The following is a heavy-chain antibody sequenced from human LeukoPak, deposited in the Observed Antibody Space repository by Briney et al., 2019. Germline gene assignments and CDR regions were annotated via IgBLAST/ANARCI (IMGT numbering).Heavy chain of an antibody. CDR3: AKDRGETYDILTGYYFY. Sequence: GGSLRLSCAASGFTFSSYGMHWVRQAPGKGLEWVAVISYDGSNKYYADSVKGRFTISRDNSKNTLYLQMNSLRAEDTAVYYCAKDRGETYDILTGYYFYWGQGTLVTVSS. V-gene: IGHV3-30*18. D-gene: IGHD3-9*01. CDR2: ISYDGSNK. J-gene: IGHJ4*02. CDR1: GFTFSSYG.